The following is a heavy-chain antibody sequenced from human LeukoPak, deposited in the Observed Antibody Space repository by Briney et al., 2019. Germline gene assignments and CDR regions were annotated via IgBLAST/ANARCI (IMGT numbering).Heavy chain of an antibody. D-gene: IGHD3-10*01. J-gene: IGHJ5*02. CDR2: VAYDGKHQ. CDR1: EFFSMYA. CDR3: AGGVRGVSSWFDP. V-gene: IGHV3-30*04. Sequence: PGRSLRLSCAASEFFSMYAMHWVRQVPGKGLEWVAAVAYDGKHQYYADSVKGRFTISKDNFKNTLYMNNLKPEDTAVYYCAGGVRGVSSWFDPWGQGTLVTVSS.